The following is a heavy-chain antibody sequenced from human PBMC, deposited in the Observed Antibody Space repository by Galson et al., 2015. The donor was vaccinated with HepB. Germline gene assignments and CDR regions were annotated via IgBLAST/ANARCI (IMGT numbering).Heavy chain of an antibody. CDR1: GFTFSSYG. CDR3: AKEGEWELSYYYYGMDV. J-gene: IGHJ6*02. CDR2: ISYDGSNK. D-gene: IGHD1-26*01. V-gene: IGHV3-30*18. Sequence: SLRLSCAASGFTFSSYGMHWVRQAPGKGLEWVAVISYDGSNKYYADSVKGRFTISRDNSKNTLYLQMNSLRAEDTAVYYCAKEGEWELSYYYYGMDVWGQGTTVTVSS.